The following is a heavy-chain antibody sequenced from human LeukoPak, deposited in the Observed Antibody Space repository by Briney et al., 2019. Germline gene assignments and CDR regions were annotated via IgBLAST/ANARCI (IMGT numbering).Heavy chain of an antibody. V-gene: IGHV4-39*01. CDR3: ARQELVRASDAFDI. Sequence: PSETLSLTCTVSGGSISSSSYYWGWIRQPPGKGLEWIGSIYYSGSTYYNPSLKSRVTISVDTSKNQFSLKLSSVTAADTAVYYCARQELVRASDAFDIWGQGTMVTVSS. CDR1: GGSISSSSYY. CDR2: IYYSGST. D-gene: IGHD6-6*01. J-gene: IGHJ3*02.